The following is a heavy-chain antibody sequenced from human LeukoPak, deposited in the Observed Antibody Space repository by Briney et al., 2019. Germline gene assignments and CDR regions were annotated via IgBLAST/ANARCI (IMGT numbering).Heavy chain of an antibody. J-gene: IGHJ4*02. CDR2: ISNFNGDT. D-gene: IGHD2-21*02. V-gene: IGHV1-18*01. CDR1: GYKLITSG. Sequence: GASVKVSCKASGYKLITSGISWVPQAPGQGLEWMGWISNFNGDTKYTQKVEGRVTMTTDTSTSTAYMELRSLRSDDTAVYYCARSKVVVTAIPAYWGQGTLVTVSS. CDR3: ARSKVVVTAIPAY.